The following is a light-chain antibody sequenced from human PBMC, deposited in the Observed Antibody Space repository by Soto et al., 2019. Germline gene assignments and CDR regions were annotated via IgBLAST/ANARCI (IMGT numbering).Light chain of an antibody. CDR1: QSVSSN. CDR3: QQYNNWPPWT. V-gene: IGKV3-15*01. CDR2: GAS. J-gene: IGKJ1*01. Sequence: EIMMTQSPATLSVSPGERATLSCRASQSVSSNLDWYQQKPGQAPRLLIYGASTMATGIPARFSGSGSGTEFTLNISSLQSEDFAVYYCQQYNNWPPWTFGQGTKV.